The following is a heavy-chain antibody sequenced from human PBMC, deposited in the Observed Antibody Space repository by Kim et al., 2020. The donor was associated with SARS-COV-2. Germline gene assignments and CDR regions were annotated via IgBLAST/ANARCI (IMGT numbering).Heavy chain of an antibody. D-gene: IGHD1-26*01. CDR1: GFTFSSYW. CDR2: IKQDETEK. Sequence: GGSLRLSCAASGFTFSSYWMSWVRQAPGKGLEWVANIKQDETEKNYVDSVKGRFTISRDNVKNSLFLHMNSLRAEDTAVYYCARGRQTLGPWGQGTLVTVSS. J-gene: IGHJ5*02. CDR3: ARGRQTLGP. V-gene: IGHV3-7*03.